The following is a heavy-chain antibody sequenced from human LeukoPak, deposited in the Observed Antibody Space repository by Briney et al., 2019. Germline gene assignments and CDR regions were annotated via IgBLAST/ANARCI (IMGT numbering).Heavy chain of an antibody. D-gene: IGHD3-22*01. J-gene: IGHJ4*02. Sequence: PGRSLRLSCAASGFTFSSYAMHWVRQAPGKGLEWVAVISYDGSNKYYADSVKGRFTISRDNSKNTLYLQMNSLRAEDTAVYYCARGSMNYYDSSGYYPDYWGQGTLVTVSS. CDR3: ARGSMNYYDSSGYYPDY. CDR1: GFTFSSYA. V-gene: IGHV3-30*04. CDR2: ISYDGSNK.